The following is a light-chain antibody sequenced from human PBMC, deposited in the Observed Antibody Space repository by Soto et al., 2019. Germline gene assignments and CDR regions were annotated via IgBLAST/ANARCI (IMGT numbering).Light chain of an antibody. Sequence: EIVLIQSPATLSLSPGERATLSCRASQSVSSSLAWYQQNPGQAPRLLIFDASNRATGIPVRFSGSGSGTDFTLTISSLEPEDFTVYYCQQRSNWPPLFTFGPGTKVDIK. CDR2: DAS. J-gene: IGKJ3*01. CDR3: QQRSNWPPLFT. CDR1: QSVSSS. V-gene: IGKV3-11*01.